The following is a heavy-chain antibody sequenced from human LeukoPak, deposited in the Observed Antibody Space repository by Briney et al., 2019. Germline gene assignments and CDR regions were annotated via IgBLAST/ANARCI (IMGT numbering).Heavy chain of an antibody. D-gene: IGHD4-23*01. Sequence: GGSLRLSCAASGFTVSSNYMSWVRQAPGKGLEWVSVIYSGGSTYYADSVKGRFTISRDNSKNTLYLQMNSLRAEDTAVYYCARDGDYGGNTFDYWGQGTLVTVSS. CDR1: GFTVSSNY. CDR2: IYSGGST. J-gene: IGHJ4*02. CDR3: ARDGDYGGNTFDY. V-gene: IGHV3-53*01.